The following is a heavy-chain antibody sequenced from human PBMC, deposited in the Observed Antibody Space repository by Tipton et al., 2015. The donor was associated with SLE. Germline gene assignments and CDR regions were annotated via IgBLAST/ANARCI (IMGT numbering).Heavy chain of an antibody. CDR2: TSTSGST. D-gene: IGHD2-15*01. Sequence: LRLSCTVSGGSISSGSHFWSWIRQPAGKGLEWIGHTSTSGSTNYNPSLKSRVTISVDTSKNQFSLKLTSVTAADTAVYYCARGSVVADDFWGQGTLVTVSS. CDR1: GGSISSGSHF. J-gene: IGHJ4*02. CDR3: ARGSVVADDF. V-gene: IGHV4-61*09.